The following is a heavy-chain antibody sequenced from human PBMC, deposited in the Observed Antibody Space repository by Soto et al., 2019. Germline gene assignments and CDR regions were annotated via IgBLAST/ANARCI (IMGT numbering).Heavy chain of an antibody. V-gene: IGHV4-59*11. CDR3: ARAGGLVVVAATPFYGMDV. J-gene: IGHJ6*02. D-gene: IGHD2-15*01. Sequence: SETLSLTCTVSGSSLSGHYWSWMRQPPGKGLECIGYIYYGGSTNYNPSLKSRVTISVDKSKNQFSLKLSSVTAADTAVYYCARAGGLVVVAATPFYGMDVWGQGTTVTVSS. CDR1: GSSLSGHY. CDR2: IYYGGST.